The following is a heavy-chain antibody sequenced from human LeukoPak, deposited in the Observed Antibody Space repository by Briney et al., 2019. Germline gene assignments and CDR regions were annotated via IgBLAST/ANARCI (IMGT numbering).Heavy chain of an antibody. V-gene: IGHV1-69*06. CDR2: IIPIFGAA. J-gene: IGHJ4*02. CDR1: GGTFTSYA. D-gene: IGHD2-21*02. Sequence: SVKVSCKASGGTFTSYAISWVRQAPGQGLEWMGGIIPIFGAANYAQKFQGRVTITADKSTSTSYMELSSLRSEDTAVYYCARSSVVTAMVHLDYWGQGTLVTVSS. CDR3: ARSSVVTAMVHLDY.